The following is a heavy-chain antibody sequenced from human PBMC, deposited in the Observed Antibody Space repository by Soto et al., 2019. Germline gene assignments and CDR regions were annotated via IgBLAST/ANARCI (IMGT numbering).Heavy chain of an antibody. CDR2: IYYSGST. CDR3: ARLAVAGTRADY. V-gene: IGHV4-59*12. CDR1: GGSISSYY. J-gene: IGHJ4*02. D-gene: IGHD6-19*01. Sequence: SETLSLTCTVSGGSISSYYWSWIRQPPGKGLEWIGYIYYSGSTNYNPSLKSRVTISVDTSKNQFSLKLSSVTAADTAVYHCARLAVAGTRADYWGQGTLVTVSS.